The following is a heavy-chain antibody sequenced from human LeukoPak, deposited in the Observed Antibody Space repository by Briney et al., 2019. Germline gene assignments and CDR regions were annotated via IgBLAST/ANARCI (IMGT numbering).Heavy chain of an antibody. J-gene: IGHJ3*02. CDR3: ARRESPFAFDI. Sequence: GESLKISCSGSGYIFSSCWIGWLRHMPGKGLEWMGIIYPGNSDTRYSPSFQGRVTISADKSISTAYLQWSSLKASDTAMYYCARRESPFAFDIWGQGTMVTVSS. CDR2: IYPGNSDT. V-gene: IGHV5-51*01. CDR1: GYIFSSCW.